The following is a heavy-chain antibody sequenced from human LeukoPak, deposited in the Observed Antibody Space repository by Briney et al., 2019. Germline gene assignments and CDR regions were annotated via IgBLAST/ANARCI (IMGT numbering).Heavy chain of an antibody. Sequence: GGSLRLSCAASGFTFSSYSMNWVRQAPGKGLEWVSYISSSSSSTIYYADSVKGRFTISRDNAKNSLYLQMNSLRAEDTAVYYCANTYYYDSSTCGWGQGTLVTVSS. J-gene: IGHJ4*02. D-gene: IGHD3-22*01. CDR3: ANTYYYDSSTCG. V-gene: IGHV3-48*01. CDR1: GFTFSSYS. CDR2: ISSSSSSTI.